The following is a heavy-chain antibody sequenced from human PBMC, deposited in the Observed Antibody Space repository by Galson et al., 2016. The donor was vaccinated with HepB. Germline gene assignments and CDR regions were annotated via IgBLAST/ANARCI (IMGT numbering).Heavy chain of an antibody. CDR3: ARDRDTILSYYGMDV. Sequence: SLRLSCAVSGLIISTNYMSWVRQAPGSGLEWVSVIYGGGSTFYADSVKGRFTISRDNSKNTVYLQMNSLRAEDTAVYYCARDRDTILSYYGMDVWGQGTTVTVSS. CDR2: IYGGGST. CDR1: GLIISTNY. J-gene: IGHJ6*02. D-gene: IGHD3-9*01. V-gene: IGHV3-53*01.